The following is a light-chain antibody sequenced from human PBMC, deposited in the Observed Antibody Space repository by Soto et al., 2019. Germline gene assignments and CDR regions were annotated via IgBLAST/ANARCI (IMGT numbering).Light chain of an antibody. Sequence: EIVLTQSPVTLSLSPGERATLSCRASQSLNTIYRAWYQQKPGQAPRLVIYNASRRATGIPDRFSGSGSGTDFTLTISGLEPEDVATYYCQKYGGSHETFGQGTNVEIK. CDR1: QSLNTIY. CDR3: QKYGGSHET. CDR2: NAS. J-gene: IGKJ1*01. V-gene: IGKV3-20*01.